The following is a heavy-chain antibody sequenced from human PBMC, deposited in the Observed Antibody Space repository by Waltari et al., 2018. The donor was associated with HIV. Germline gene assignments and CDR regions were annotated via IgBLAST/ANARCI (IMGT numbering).Heavy chain of an antibody. CDR1: GLPFSSYP. J-gene: IGHJ4*02. CDR2: ISGSGGST. D-gene: IGHD1-26*01. CDR3: AKDLVGATDY. V-gene: IGHV3-23*01. Sequence: EVQLLESGGGLVQPGGSLGLTCAASGLPFSSYPLRGVRQAPGKGLEWVSAISGSGGSTYYADSVKGRFTISRDNSKNTLYLQMNSLRAEDTAVYYCAKDLVGATDYWGQGTLVTVSS.